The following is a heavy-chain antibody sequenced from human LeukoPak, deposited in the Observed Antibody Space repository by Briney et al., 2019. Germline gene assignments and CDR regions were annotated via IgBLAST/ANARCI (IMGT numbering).Heavy chain of an antibody. CDR2: INPNSGGT. CDR1: GYTFPGYY. CDR3: AREHSSSSGKVFDY. D-gene: IGHD6-6*01. Sequence: ASVKVSCKASGYTFPGYYMHWVRQAPGQGLEWMGWINPNSGGTNYAQKFQGRVTMTRDTSISIAYMELSRLRSDDTAVYCCAREHSSSSGKVFDYWGQGTLVTVSS. J-gene: IGHJ4*02. V-gene: IGHV1-2*02.